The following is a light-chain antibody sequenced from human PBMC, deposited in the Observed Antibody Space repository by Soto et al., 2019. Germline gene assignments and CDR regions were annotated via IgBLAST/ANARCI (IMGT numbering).Light chain of an antibody. V-gene: IGKV3-20*01. CDR1: HSVSSNY. Sequence: EIVLTQSPGTLSLSPGERATLSCRSSHSVSSNYLAWYQQKPGQAPRLLIYDVSSRDTGIPDRFSGSGSVTEFTLTISRLEPVDFAVYYCQQYGISPTFGQGTKVEIK. CDR2: DVS. CDR3: QQYGISPT. J-gene: IGKJ1*01.